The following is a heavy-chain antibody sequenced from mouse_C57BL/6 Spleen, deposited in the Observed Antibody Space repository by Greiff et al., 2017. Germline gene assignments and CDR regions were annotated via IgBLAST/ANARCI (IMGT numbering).Heavy chain of an antibody. J-gene: IGHJ4*01. V-gene: IGHV1-69*01. CDR1: GYTFPSYW. CDR2: IDPSDSYT. Sequence: QVQLQQPGAELVMPGASVKLSCKASGYTFPSYWMHWVKQRPGQGLEWIGEIDPSDSYTNYNQKFKGKSTLTVDKSSSTAYMQLSSLTSEDSAVYYCARGGYYAMDYWGQGTSVTVSS. CDR3: ARGGYYAMDY.